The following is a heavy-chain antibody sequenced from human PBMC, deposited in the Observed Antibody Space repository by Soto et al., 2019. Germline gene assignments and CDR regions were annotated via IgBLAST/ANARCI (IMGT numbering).Heavy chain of an antibody. D-gene: IGHD3-10*01. CDR1: GFIFSSYS. Sequence: PGGSLRLSCAASGFIFSSYSVNWVRQAPGKGLEWLSYISGNGRNIKYADSVKGRFTISRDNAKNSLYLQMDSLRGDDTAVYYCARDSVFAFDFWGQGTMVTVSS. CDR3: ARDSVFAFDF. V-gene: IGHV3-48*01. J-gene: IGHJ3*01. CDR2: ISGNGRNI.